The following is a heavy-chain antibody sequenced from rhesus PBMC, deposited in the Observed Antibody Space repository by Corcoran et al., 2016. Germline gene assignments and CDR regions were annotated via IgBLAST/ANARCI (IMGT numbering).Heavy chain of an antibody. CDR3: ARKGWNTPIDY. J-gene: IGHJ4*01. CDR2: IGGSSRST. V-gene: IGHV4-165*02. CDR1: GGSISGYY. D-gene: IGHD1-38*01. Sequence: QVQLQESGPGLVKPSETLSLTCAVSGGSISGYYWNWIRQPPGKGLEGIGYIGGSSRSTDYNPSLKSRVPSSPDTTKNQCSLKLSSVTAADTAVYYCARKGWNTPIDYWGQGVLVTVSS.